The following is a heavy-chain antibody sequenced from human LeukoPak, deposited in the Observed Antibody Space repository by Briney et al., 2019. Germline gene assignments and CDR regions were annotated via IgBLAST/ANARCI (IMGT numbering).Heavy chain of an antibody. V-gene: IGHV1-2*02. J-gene: IGHJ4*02. CDR3: ARDGGYSNLPTLPNSDY. Sequence: GASVKVSCKASGYTFTGYYMHWVRQAPGQGLEWMGWINPNSGGTNYAQKFQGRVTMTRDTSISTAYMELSRLRSDDTAVYYCARDGGYSNLPTLPNSDYWGQGTLVTVSS. CDR2: INPNSGGT. CDR1: GYTFTGYY. D-gene: IGHD4-11*01.